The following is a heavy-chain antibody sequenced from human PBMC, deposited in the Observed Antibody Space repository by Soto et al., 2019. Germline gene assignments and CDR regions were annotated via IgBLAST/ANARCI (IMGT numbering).Heavy chain of an antibody. D-gene: IGHD2-2*01. CDR2: IYYSVST. CDR3: ASQAEYCSSTSCYGGGFDY. Sequence: QVQLQESGPGLVKPSQTLSLTCTVSGGSISSGGYYWSWIRQHPGKGLERIGYIYYSVSTDYNPSLKSRVTISVETSKNQFSLKLSSVTAADTAVYYCASQAEYCSSTSCYGGGFDYWGQGTLVTVSS. V-gene: IGHV4-31*03. J-gene: IGHJ4*02. CDR1: GGSISSGGYY.